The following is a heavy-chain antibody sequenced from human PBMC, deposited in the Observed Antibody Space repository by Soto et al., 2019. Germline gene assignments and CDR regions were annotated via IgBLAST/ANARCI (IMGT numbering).Heavy chain of an antibody. CDR1: GDSISSYF. Sequence: SETLSLTCTVSGDSISSYFWSWFWQPPGKGLEWIGYVYSTEITNYNPSLKSRVAMSIDTSKNQFSLKVRSVTAADTAVYYCARGSEAWFDPWGQGTLVTVSS. J-gene: IGHJ5*02. CDR3: ARGSEAWFDP. CDR2: VYSTEIT. V-gene: IGHV4-59*01.